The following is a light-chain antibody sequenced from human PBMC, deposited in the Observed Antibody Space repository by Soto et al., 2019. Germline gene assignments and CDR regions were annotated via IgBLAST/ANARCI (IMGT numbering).Light chain of an antibody. Sequence: DIQMTQSPSSLSASVGDRVTITCRASQGISTYLNWYQQKPGKAPKLLIYAASSLQSGVPSRFSGSGSATHFTLTISSLQPEDFATYYCQQHYNTPRTFGQGTKVDIK. CDR1: QGISTY. V-gene: IGKV1-39*01. CDR2: AAS. J-gene: IGKJ1*01. CDR3: QQHYNTPRT.